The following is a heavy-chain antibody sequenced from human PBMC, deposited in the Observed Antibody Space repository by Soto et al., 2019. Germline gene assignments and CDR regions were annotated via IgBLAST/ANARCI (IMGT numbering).Heavy chain of an antibody. CDR3: ARERDDAFDI. Sequence: ASVKVSCKASGYTFTGYYMHWVRQAPGQGLDWMGWINPNSGGTNYAKNFQGWVTMTRETSISTAYMELSRLSSDDTAVYYCARERDDAFDIWGKGTMVTVSS. CDR1: GYTFTGYY. CDR2: INPNSGGT. V-gene: IGHV1-2*04. J-gene: IGHJ3*02.